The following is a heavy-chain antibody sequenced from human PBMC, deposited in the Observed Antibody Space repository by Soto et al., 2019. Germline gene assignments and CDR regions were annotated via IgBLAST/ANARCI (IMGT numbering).Heavy chain of an antibody. D-gene: IGHD6-19*01. Sequence: ASVKVSCKASGYTFTSYAMHWVRQAPGQRLEWMGWINAGNGNTKYSQKFQGRVTITRDTSASTAYMELSSLRSEDTAVYYCARDRGSGRANWFDPWGQGTLATVSS. CDR3: ARDRGSGRANWFDP. J-gene: IGHJ5*02. V-gene: IGHV1-3*01. CDR2: INAGNGNT. CDR1: GYTFTSYA.